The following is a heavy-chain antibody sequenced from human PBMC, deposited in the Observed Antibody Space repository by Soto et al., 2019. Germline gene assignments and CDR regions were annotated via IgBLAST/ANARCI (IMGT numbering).Heavy chain of an antibody. CDR1: VGSVSGKSAA. CDR2: TYYSSKWYN. Sequence: RTLSLTFAMSVGSVSGKSAAWNLSRRSPSRGVEWRGRTYYSSKWYNEYAVSVKSRLIINPDTSKNQFSLQLNSVTPEDTAVYYCARSGNEGAVDYWGQGTLVTVSS. J-gene: IGHJ4*02. V-gene: IGHV6-1*01. D-gene: IGHD1-26*01. CDR3: ARSGNEGAVDY.